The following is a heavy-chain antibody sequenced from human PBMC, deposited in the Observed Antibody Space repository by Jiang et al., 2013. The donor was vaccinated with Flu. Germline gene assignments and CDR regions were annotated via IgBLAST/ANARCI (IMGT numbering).Heavy chain of an antibody. CDR3: ARHGCSGGSCYSPYNWFDP. Sequence: GSGLVKPSETLSLTCTVSGGSISSSSYYWGWIRQPPGKGLEWIGSIYYSGSTYYNSSLKSRVTISVDTSKNQFSLKLSSVTAADTAVYYCARHGCSGGSCYSPYNWFDPWGPGNPGHRLL. D-gene: IGHD2-15*01. CDR2: IYYSGST. J-gene: IGHJ5*02. V-gene: IGHV4-39*01. CDR1: GGSISSSSYY.